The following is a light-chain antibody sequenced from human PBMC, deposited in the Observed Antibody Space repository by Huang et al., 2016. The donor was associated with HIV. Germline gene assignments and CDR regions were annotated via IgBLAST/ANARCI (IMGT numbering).Light chain of an antibody. CDR1: QSITVN. Sequence: TQSPDTLSVSPGERAILSCRASQSITVNLAWYQQRPGQPPRLLIYDASTRATGIAARFSGWGSGTEFTRFMNSVEAEEFALYYCQLYSNWPPWTFGQGTTVDI. V-gene: IGKV3-15*01. CDR3: QLYSNWPPWT. CDR2: DAS. J-gene: IGKJ1*01.